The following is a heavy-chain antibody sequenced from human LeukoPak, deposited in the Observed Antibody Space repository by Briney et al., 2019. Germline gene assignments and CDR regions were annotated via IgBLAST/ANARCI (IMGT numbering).Heavy chain of an antibody. CDR1: GFAFSSYS. J-gene: IGHJ5*02. D-gene: IGHD2-2*01. V-gene: IGHV3-21*01. Sequence: GGSLRLSCAACGFAFSSYSMSWVRQAPGKGLEWVSSISIYSDYICYTDSVKGRFTISRDNAKNSLYLQMNSLRAEDTAVYYCAAGITSCYSCGWFDPWGQGTLVTVSS. CDR3: AAGITSCYSCGWFDP. CDR2: ISIYSDYI.